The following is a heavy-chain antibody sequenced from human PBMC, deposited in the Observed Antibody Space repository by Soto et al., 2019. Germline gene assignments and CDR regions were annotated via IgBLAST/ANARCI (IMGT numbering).Heavy chain of an antibody. D-gene: IGHD2-2*02. CDR1: GSRFSNYV. J-gene: IGHJ4*02. CDR3: AREGRGKKAGYNGLVSLGY. CDR2: IIPIFNST. Sequence: SVKVSCKVSGSRFSNYVISWVRQAPGHGLEWLGRIIPIFNSTKYEQNFQGRVTITAEKSTSTASLELSSLRSDDTAVYYCAREGRGKKAGYNGLVSLGYWGQGTLVTVSS. V-gene: IGHV1-69*06.